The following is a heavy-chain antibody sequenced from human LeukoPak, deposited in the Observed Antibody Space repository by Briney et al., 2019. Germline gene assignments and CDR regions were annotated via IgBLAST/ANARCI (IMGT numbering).Heavy chain of an antibody. CDR3: ASRYYYDSSGYYGHFDY. CDR1: GGSFSGYY. Sequence: SKTLSLTCAVYGGSFSGYYWSWIRQPPGKGLEWIGEINHSGSTNYNPSLKSRVTISVDTSKNQFSLKLSSVTAADTAVYYCASRYYYDSSGYYGHFDYWGQGTLVTVSS. CDR2: INHSGST. J-gene: IGHJ4*02. V-gene: IGHV4-34*01. D-gene: IGHD3-22*01.